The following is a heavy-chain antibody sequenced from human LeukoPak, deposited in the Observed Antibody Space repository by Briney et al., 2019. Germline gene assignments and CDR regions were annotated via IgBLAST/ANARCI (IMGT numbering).Heavy chain of an antibody. D-gene: IGHD2-2*01. CDR2: ISPHSGGR. CDR3: ARDSCSSTSCLSIDDY. J-gene: IGHJ4*02. CDR1: GYTFTGSY. Sequence: ASVTVSCKASGYTFTGSYMHWVRQAPGQGLEWMGWISPHSGGRNYAQNFQGRVTTTRDTSISTAYMELSRPSSDDTAVYYCARDSCSSTSCLSIDDYWGQGTLVTVSS. V-gene: IGHV1-2*02.